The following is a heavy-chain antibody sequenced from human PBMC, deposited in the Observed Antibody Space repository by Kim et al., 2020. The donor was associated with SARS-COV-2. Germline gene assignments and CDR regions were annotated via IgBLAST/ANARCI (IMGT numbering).Heavy chain of an antibody. CDR2: INPNSGGT. Sequence: ASVKVSCKASGYTFTGYYMHWVRQAPGQGLEWMGRINPNSGGTNYAQKFQGRVTMTRDTSISTAYMELSRLRSDDTAVYYCARDYSSSFKMGDYYYGMDVWGQGTTVTVSS. CDR1: GYTFTGYY. CDR3: ARDYSSSFKMGDYYYGMDV. D-gene: IGHD6-13*01. V-gene: IGHV1-2*06. J-gene: IGHJ6*02.